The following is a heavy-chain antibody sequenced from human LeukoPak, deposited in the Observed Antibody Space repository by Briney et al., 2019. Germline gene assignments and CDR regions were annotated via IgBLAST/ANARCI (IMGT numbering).Heavy chain of an antibody. D-gene: IGHD3-9*01. V-gene: IGHV4-30-2*03. CDR3: ARLDILTGYPDY. CDR2: IYHSGST. CDR1: GGSISSGGYS. J-gene: IGHJ4*02. Sequence: SQTLSLTCAVSGGSISSGGYSWSWIRQPPGKGLEWIGYIYHSGSTYYNPSLKSRVTISVDTSKNQFSLKLRSVTAADTAVYYCARLDILTGYPDYWGQGTLVTVSS.